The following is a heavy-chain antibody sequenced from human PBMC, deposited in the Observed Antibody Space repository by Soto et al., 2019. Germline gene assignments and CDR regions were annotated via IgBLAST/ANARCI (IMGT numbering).Heavy chain of an antibody. CDR3: ARDSAPGSYSIFDY. CDR1: GGSISSYY. V-gene: IGHV4-59*01. CDR2: IYYSGST. D-gene: IGHD1-26*01. Sequence: PSETLSLTCSVSGGSISSYYWSWIRQPPGKGLEWIGYIYYSGSTNYNPSLKSRVTISVDTSKNQFSLKLSSVTAADTAVYYCARDSAPGSYSIFDYWGQGTLVTVS. J-gene: IGHJ4*02.